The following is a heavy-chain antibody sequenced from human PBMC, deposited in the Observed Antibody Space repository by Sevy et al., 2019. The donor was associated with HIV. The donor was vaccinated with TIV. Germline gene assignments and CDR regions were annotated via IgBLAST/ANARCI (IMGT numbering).Heavy chain of an antibody. CDR2: INPHSGVT. CDR1: GYTFTDYY. CDR3: AREWGITMAKAFDI. V-gene: IGHV1-2*06. Sequence: ASVKVSCKAFGYTFTDYYMHWVRQAPGQGLEWMGQINPHSGVTNYAQKFQGRVTMTRDTSISTAFMELSRLRSDDTAVYYCAREWGITMAKAFDIWGQGTMVTVSS. D-gene: IGHD3-10*01. J-gene: IGHJ3*02.